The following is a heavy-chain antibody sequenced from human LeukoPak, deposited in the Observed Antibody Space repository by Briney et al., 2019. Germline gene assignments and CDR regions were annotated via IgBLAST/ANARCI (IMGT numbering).Heavy chain of an antibody. Sequence: SETLSLTCAVYGGSFSGYYWSWIRQPPGKGLEWIGEIKHSGSTNYNPSLKSRVTISVDTSKNQFSLKLSSVTAADTAVYYCARHRGGNSDVYYYYYMDVWGKGTTVTISS. J-gene: IGHJ6*03. D-gene: IGHD4-23*01. V-gene: IGHV4-34*01. CDR1: GGSFSGYY. CDR2: IKHSGST. CDR3: ARHRGGNSDVYYYYYMDV.